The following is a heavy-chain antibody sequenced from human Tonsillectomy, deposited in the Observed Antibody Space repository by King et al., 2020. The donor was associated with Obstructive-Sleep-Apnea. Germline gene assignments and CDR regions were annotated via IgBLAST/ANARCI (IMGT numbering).Heavy chain of an antibody. D-gene: IGHD3-9*01. CDR3: SRAGKTYYDMLTGYYPKAGYDY. CDR2: IYYNGST. CDR1: GGSISSSSYY. Sequence: QLQESGPGLVKPSETLSLTCTVSGGSISSSSYYWGWIRQPPGKGLDWIGSIYYNGSTYYNPSLKSRVTISVATSKNQFFLKLSSVTAADPAVYYCSRAGKTYYDMLTGYYPKAGYDYWGQGTLVTVPS. V-gene: IGHV4-39*07. J-gene: IGHJ4*02.